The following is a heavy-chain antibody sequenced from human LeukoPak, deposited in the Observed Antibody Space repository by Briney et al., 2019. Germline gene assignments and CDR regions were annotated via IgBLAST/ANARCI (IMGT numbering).Heavy chain of an antibody. CDR3: AKLRTIHYFDY. J-gene: IGHJ4*02. D-gene: IGHD2-21*01. CDR1: GFTSSSYA. Sequence: GGSLRLSCAASGFTSSSYAMSWVRQAPGKGLEWVSTISASGGSTYYADSVKGRFTIPRDNSKNTLYLQMNSLRAEDTAVYYCAKLRTIHYFDYWGQGTLVTVSS. V-gene: IGHV3-23*01. CDR2: ISASGGST.